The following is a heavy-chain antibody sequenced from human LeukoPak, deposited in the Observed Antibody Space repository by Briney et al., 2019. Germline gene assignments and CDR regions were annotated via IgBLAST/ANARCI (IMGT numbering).Heavy chain of an antibody. D-gene: IGHD6-13*01. Sequence: PGGSLRLSCAASGLTFSSYAMSWVRQAPGKGLEWVSAISSSGGSTYYADSVKGRFTISRDNSKNTLYLQMNSLRAEDTAVYYCAKDLSLVIAAAGTWFYWGQGTLVTVSS. V-gene: IGHV3-23*01. CDR2: ISSSGGST. CDR3: AKDLSLVIAAAGTWFY. CDR1: GLTFSSYA. J-gene: IGHJ4*02.